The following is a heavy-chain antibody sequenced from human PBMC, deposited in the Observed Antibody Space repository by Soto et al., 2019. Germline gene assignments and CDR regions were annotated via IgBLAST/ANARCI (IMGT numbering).Heavy chain of an antibody. Sequence: SETLSLTCAVYGGSFSGYYWSWIRQPPGKGLEWIGEINHSGSTNYNPSLKSRVTISVDTSKNQFSLKLSSVTAADTAVYYCARGPRGRYFQHWGQGTLVTVSS. CDR3: ARGPRGRYFQH. J-gene: IGHJ1*01. CDR2: INHSGST. CDR1: GGSFSGYY. V-gene: IGHV4-34*01.